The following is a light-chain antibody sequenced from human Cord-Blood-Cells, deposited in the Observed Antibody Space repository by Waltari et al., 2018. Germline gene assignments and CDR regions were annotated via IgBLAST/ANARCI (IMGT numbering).Light chain of an antibody. V-gene: IGLV1-47*01. J-gene: IGLJ3*02. Sequence: QSVLTQPPSASGTPGQRVTISCSGSSSNIGSNYVYWYQHLPGTPPKLLIYRNNRRPSGVPDRFSGSKSGTSASLAISGLRSEDEADYYCAAWDDSLSGRVFGGGTKLTVL. CDR1: SSNIGSNY. CDR2: RNN. CDR3: AAWDDSLSGRV.